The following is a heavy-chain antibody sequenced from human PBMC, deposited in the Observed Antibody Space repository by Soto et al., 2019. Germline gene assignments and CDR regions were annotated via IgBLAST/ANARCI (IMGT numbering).Heavy chain of an antibody. D-gene: IGHD3-22*01. J-gene: IGHJ4*02. CDR2: IIPIFGTA. V-gene: IGHV1-69*13. CDR3: ARAPQPPYYYDSSGYLDY. Sequence: ASVKVSFKASGGTFSSYAISWVRQAPGQGLEWMGGIIPIFGTANYAQKFQGRVTITADESTSTAYMELSSLRSEDTAVYYCARAPQPPYYYDSSGYLDYWGQGTLVTVSS. CDR1: GGTFSSYA.